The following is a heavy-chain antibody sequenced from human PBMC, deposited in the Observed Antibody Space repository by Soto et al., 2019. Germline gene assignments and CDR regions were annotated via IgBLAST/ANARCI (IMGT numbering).Heavy chain of an antibody. D-gene: IGHD3-3*01. Sequence: GASVKVSCKASGYTFTSYVINWVSQANGQGLEWMGWISAYNGNTNYAQKLQGRVTMTTDTSTSTAYMELRSLRSDDTAVYYCARDFWSGSGSYYDYGMEVWGQGTTVTVSS. CDR1: GYTFTSYV. CDR2: ISAYNGNT. J-gene: IGHJ6*02. CDR3: ARDFWSGSGSYYDYGMEV. V-gene: IGHV1-18*01.